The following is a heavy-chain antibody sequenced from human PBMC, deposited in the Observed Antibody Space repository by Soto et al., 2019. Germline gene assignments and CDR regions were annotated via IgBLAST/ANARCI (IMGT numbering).Heavy chain of an antibody. D-gene: IGHD6-13*01. CDR1: GFTFEDYA. J-gene: IGHJ4*02. V-gene: IGHV3-9*01. Sequence: EVQLVESGGGLVQPGRSLRLSCAASGFTFEDYAMHWVRQAPGKGLEWVAGTSWNSGSIGYAGSVKGLFTISRDNAKNSLYRQMNSLRAEDTALYYWAKDIHEGYSSSWYVQAFDYWGQGTLVPVSS. CDR2: TSWNSGSI. CDR3: AKDIHEGYSSSWYVQAFDY.